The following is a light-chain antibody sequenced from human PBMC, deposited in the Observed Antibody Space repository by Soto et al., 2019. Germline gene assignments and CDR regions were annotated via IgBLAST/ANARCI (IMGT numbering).Light chain of an antibody. CDR1: QSVTATY. CDR2: DAS. CDR3: QQYGSSPYT. Sequence: EIVLTQSPGTLSLSPGESATLSCGASQSVTATYLGWYQHKPGLAPRLPIYDASSRATGIPDRFSGSGSGTDFTLTISRLEPEDFAVYYCQQYGSSPYTFGQGTKVDIK. V-gene: IGKV3D-20*01. J-gene: IGKJ2*01.